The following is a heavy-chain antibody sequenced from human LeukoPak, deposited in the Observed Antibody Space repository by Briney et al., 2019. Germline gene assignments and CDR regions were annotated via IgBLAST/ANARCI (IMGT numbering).Heavy chain of an antibody. Sequence: PGGSLRLSCAASGFTFSSYSMNWVRQAPGKGLEWVSSISSSSSYIYYADSVKGRFTISRDNAKNSLYLQMNSLRAEDTAVYYCARDGPKVATKSGRGYWGQGTLVTVSS. V-gene: IGHV3-21*01. CDR1: GFTFSSYS. CDR2: ISSSSSYI. J-gene: IGHJ4*02. CDR3: ARDGPKVATKSGRGY. D-gene: IGHD5-12*01.